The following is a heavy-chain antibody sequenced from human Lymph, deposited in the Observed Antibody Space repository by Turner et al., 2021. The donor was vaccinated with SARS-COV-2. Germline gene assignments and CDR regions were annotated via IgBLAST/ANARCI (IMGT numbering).Heavy chain of an antibody. V-gene: IGHV3-30-3*01. D-gene: IGHD6-25*01. J-gene: IGHJ4*02. CDR3: ARDVGAALDY. CDR1: GFTSSSYA. CDR2: ISYDGSNK. Sequence: QVQLVESGGGVVQPGRSLRRSCAASGFTSSSYAIHWVRQAPGKGLEWVALISYDGSNKYYADSVKGRFTISRDNSKNTLYLQMNSLRAEDTAVYYCARDVGAALDYWGQGTLVTVSS.